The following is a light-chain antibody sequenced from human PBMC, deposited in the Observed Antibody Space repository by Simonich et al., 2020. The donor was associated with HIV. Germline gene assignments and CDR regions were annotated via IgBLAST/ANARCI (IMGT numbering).Light chain of an antibody. Sequence: EIVMTQSPATLSVSPGESATLSCRASQSVSSDLAWYPQKPGQAPRLLIYGASTRATGIPARFSGSGSGTEFTLTISSMQSEDFAVYYCQQYNNWPPITFGQGTRLEIK. V-gene: IGKV3-15*01. CDR1: QSVSSD. J-gene: IGKJ5*01. CDR3: QQYNNWPPIT. CDR2: GAS.